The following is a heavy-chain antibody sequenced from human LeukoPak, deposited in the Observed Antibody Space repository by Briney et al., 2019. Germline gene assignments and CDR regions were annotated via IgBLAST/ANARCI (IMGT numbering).Heavy chain of an antibody. CDR1: GFTFSSYA. J-gene: IGHJ4*02. Sequence: PGGSLRLSCTGSGFTFSSYAMAWVRQTPEKGLEWVAIISSSDGGTYYIDSVKGRFTISRDNSKNTLYLQMNSLRAEDTAVYYCAKTRPLDSSSWSHGDYWGQGTLVTVSS. D-gene: IGHD6-13*01. V-gene: IGHV3-23*01. CDR2: ISSSDGGT. CDR3: AKTRPLDSSSWSHGDY.